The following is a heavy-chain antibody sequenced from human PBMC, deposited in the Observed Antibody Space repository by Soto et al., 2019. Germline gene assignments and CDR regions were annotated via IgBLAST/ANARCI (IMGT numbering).Heavy chain of an antibody. V-gene: IGHV1-46*01. CDR2: INPTGGST. CDR1: GYTFTTSY. D-gene: IGHD5-18*01. J-gene: IGHJ5*02. Sequence: ASVKVSCKASGYTFTTSYIQWVRQAPGQGLEWMGIINPTGGSTNYAQKFQGRVTITADESTSTAYMELSSLRSEDTAVYYCARDYDSAIPCGVRNLFSPCAQRTLVTVSS. CDR3: ARDYDSAIPCGVRNLFSP.